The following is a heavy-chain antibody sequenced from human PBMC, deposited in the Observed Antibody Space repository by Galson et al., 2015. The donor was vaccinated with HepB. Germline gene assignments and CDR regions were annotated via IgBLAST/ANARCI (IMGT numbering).Heavy chain of an antibody. V-gene: IGHV3-21*01. CDR2: ISSNPNYI. CDR1: GFTFSSYS. J-gene: IGHJ4*02. Sequence: SLRLSCAASGFTFSSYSMNWVRQAPGKGLEWVSSISSNPNYIYYADSVKGRFTISRDNAKSSLYLQLNSLRAEDTAVYYCARQYYDFLTGHRTEDYWGQGTLVTVSS. D-gene: IGHD3-9*01. CDR3: ARQYYDFLTGHRTEDY.